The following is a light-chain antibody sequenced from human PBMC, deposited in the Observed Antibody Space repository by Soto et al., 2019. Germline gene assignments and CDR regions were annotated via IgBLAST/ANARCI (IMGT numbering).Light chain of an antibody. CDR3: QQYYTNSWS. J-gene: IGKJ1*01. CDR2: WAS. V-gene: IGKV4-1*01. CDR1: QSVLYSANNKKY. Sequence: DIVMTQSPDSLAVSLGERATINCKSSQSVLYSANNKKYLAWYQHKPGQPPKMLIYWASIRASGVPDRFSGSGSGTDFTLTISSLQSEDVAVYYCQQYYTNSWSFGQGTKVDIK.